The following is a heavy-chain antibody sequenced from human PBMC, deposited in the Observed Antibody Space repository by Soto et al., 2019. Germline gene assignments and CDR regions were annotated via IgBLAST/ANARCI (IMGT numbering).Heavy chain of an antibody. V-gene: IGHV3-33*01. CDR3: AREEHSYGYFDY. Sequence: QVQLVESGGGVVQPGRSLRLSCAASGFTFSSNGMHWVRQAPGKGLEWVAGIWYDGNNKYYADSVKGRFTISRDNSKNTLYLQMNSLRAEDTAVYYCAREEHSYGYFDYWGQGTLVTVSS. CDR2: IWYDGNNK. D-gene: IGHD5-18*01. J-gene: IGHJ4*02. CDR1: GFTFSSNG.